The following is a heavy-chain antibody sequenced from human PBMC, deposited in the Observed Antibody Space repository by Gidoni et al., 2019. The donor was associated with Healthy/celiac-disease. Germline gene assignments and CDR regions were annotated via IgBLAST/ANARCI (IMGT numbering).Heavy chain of an antibody. V-gene: IGHV4-39*01. CDR2: IYYSGST. CDR3: ARQGPQQDYGSGSYYNPLGY. CDR1: GGSISSSSSY. D-gene: IGHD3-10*01. J-gene: IGHJ4*02. Sequence: QLQLQESGPGLVKPSETLSLTCTVSGGSISSSSSYWGWIRQPPGKGLEWIGSIYYSGSTYYNPSLKSRVTISVDTSKNQFSLKLSSVTAADTAVYYCARQGPQQDYGSGSYYNPLGYWGQGTLVTVSS.